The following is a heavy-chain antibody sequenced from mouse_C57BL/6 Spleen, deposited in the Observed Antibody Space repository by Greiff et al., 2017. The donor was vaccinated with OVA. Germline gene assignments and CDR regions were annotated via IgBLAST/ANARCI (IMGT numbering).Heavy chain of an antibody. V-gene: IGHV5-4*03. Sequence: EVKLMESGGGLVKPGGSLKLSCAASGFTFSSYAMSWVRQTPEKRLEWVATISDGGSYTYYPDTVKGRFTISRDNAKNNLYLQMSHLQSEDTAMYYWARGDDGYPAWFAYWGKGTLVTVSA. CDR2: ISDGGSYT. J-gene: IGHJ3*01. D-gene: IGHD2-3*01. CDR3: ARGDDGYPAWFAY. CDR1: GFTFSSYA.